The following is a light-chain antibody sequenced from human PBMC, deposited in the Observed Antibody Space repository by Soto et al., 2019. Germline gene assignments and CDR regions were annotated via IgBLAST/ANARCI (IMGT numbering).Light chain of an antibody. CDR2: DAS. Sequence: EIVLAQSPATLSLSPGERATISCRASQSVGIYLAWYQQKPGQAPRLLIYDASNRATDIPAKFSASGAGTDFSLPISSLEPDDFAIYYCQQGNNWPLISFGQGTRLEIK. CDR3: QQGNNWPLIS. CDR1: QSVGIY. V-gene: IGKV3-11*01. J-gene: IGKJ5*01.